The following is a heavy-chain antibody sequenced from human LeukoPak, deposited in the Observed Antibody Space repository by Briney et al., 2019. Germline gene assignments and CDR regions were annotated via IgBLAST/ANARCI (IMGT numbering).Heavy chain of an antibody. V-gene: IGHV3-74*01. J-gene: IGHJ4*02. CDR3: ARGRYYFDS. CDR1: GFTFRSYL. Sequence: GGSPRLSCAASGFTFRSYLMHWVRQASGKGVVWVSRFNSDGITTSYADSVKGRFTISRDNAKNTLYLQMNSLRAEDTAVYYCARGRYYFDSWGQGTLVTVSS. CDR2: FNSDGITT.